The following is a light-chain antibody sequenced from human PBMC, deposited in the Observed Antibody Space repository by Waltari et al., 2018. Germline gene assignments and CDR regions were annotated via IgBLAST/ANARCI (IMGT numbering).Light chain of an antibody. Sequence: DIQMIQSPSSLSASVGDSVTMTCRARQSIGNYLNCYQQEPGKAPNLLIYAASTLQGGVASRFSGSGSETDFTLTISSLQPEDFATYYCQQSYNTPYTFGQGTKLEIK. CDR1: QSIGNY. CDR2: AAS. J-gene: IGKJ2*01. V-gene: IGKV1-39*01. CDR3: QQSYNTPYT.